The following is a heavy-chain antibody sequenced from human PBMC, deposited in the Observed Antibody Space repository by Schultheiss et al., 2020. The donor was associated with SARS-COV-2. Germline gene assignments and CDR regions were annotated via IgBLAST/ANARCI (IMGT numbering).Heavy chain of an antibody. J-gene: IGHJ5*02. D-gene: IGHD2-15*01. V-gene: IGHV3-21*01. Sequence: ETLSLTCAVSGYSISSGYYWGWIRQPPGKGLEWVSSISASSAYIYYPDSVKGRFTISRDNAKNSLYLQMDSLRAEDTAVYYCVRDRSWWTPYNCFDLWGRGTLVTVSS. CDR3: VRDRSWWTPYNCFDL. CDR1: GYSISSGYY. CDR2: ISASSAYI.